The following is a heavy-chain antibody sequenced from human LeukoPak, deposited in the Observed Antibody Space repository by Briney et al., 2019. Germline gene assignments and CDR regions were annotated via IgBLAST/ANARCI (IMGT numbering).Heavy chain of an antibody. Sequence: GGSLRLSCAASGFTFNTYTMNWVRQAPGKGLEWVSSITASSTAIYSADSVKGRFTISRDNAKNFLYLQMNSLRAEDTAVYYCARTGYSSSWRNLYYYYYMDVWGKGTTVTISS. J-gene: IGHJ6*03. CDR2: ITASSTAI. CDR1: GFTFNTYT. V-gene: IGHV3-21*01. D-gene: IGHD6-13*01. CDR3: ARTGYSSSWRNLYYYYYMDV.